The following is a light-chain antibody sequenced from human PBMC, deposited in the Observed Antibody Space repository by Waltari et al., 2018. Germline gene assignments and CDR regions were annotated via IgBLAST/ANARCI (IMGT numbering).Light chain of an antibody. Sequence: VLTQSPGTLSLSLGERATLSCRASQSVSSSYLAWYQQKPGQAPRLLIYGVSSRATGIPDRFSGSGSGTDFTLTISRLEPEDFAVYYCQQYGASLPWAFGQGTKVEIK. CDR3: QQYGASLPWA. J-gene: IGKJ1*01. CDR1: QSVSSSY. CDR2: GVS. V-gene: IGKV3-20*01.